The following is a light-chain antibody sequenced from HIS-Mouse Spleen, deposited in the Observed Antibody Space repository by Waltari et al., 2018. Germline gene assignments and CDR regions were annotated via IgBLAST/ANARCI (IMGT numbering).Light chain of an antibody. Sequence: EIVLTQSPGTLSLSPGDRATLSCRASQSVSSSYLAWYRQKPGQAPRLLIYGASSRATGIPDRFSGSGSGTDFTLTISRLEPEDFAVYYCQQYGSSPRFTFGPGTKVDIK. CDR3: QQYGSSPRFT. J-gene: IGKJ3*01. CDR1: QSVSSSY. V-gene: IGKV3-20*01. CDR2: GAS.